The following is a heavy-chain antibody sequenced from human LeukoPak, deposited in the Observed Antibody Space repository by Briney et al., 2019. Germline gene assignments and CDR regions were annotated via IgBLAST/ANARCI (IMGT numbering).Heavy chain of an antibody. CDR1: GFTFSSYA. CDR2: ISSNGGST. Sequence: GGSLRLSCAASGFTFSSYAMHWVRQAPGKGLEYVSAISSNGGSTYYANSVKGRFTISRDNSKNTLYLQMGSLRAEDMAVYYCARAGVVAATGYYYYYMDVWGKGTTVTVSS. CDR3: ARAGVVAATGYYYYYMDV. D-gene: IGHD2-15*01. J-gene: IGHJ6*03. V-gene: IGHV3-64*01.